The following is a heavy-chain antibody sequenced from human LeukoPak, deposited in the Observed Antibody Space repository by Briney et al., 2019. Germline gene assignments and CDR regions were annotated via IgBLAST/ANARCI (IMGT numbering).Heavy chain of an antibody. J-gene: IGHJ4*02. V-gene: IGHV3-23*01. D-gene: IGHD3-22*01. CDR2: VSGGGVTT. CDR1: GFTFSSHA. Sequence: GGSLRLSCAASGFTFSSHAMNWVRQAPGKGLGWVSAVSGGGVTTYYADSVKGRFTISRDNSKNTLYLQMSSLRDEDTAVYYCAKVPGYYYDSSGSYFDYWGQGTLVTVPS. CDR3: AKVPGYYYDSSGSYFDY.